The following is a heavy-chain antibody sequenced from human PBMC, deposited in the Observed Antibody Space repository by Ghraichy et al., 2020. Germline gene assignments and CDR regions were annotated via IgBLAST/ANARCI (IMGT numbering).Heavy chain of an antibody. CDR1: GFTFSNYA. V-gene: IGHV3-23*01. CDR3: AKDATVTPLHYFDY. CDR2: ISGSGGST. Sequence: GGSQRLSCAASGFTFSNYAFSWVRQAPGKGLEWVSVISGSGGSTYYADSVKGRFTISRDNSKNMLYVQMNSLRAEDTAVYYCAKDATVTPLHYFDYWGQGTLVTVSS. D-gene: IGHD4-17*01. J-gene: IGHJ4*02.